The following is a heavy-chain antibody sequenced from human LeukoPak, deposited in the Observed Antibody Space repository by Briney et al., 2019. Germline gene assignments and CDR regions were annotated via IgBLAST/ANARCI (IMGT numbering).Heavy chain of an antibody. V-gene: IGHV3-21*01. CDR2: MSSSSSYI. J-gene: IGHJ5*02. CDR1: GFTFSSYS. D-gene: IGHD3-3*01. CDR3: ARDGQENYDFWSGYYEWFDP. Sequence: PGGSLSLSCAASGFTFSSYSMDWVGQAPGKGLEWVSAMSSSSSYIYYADSVKGRFTISRDNAKNSLYLQMNSLRAEDTAVYYCARDGQENYDFWSGYYEWFDPWGQGTLVTVSS.